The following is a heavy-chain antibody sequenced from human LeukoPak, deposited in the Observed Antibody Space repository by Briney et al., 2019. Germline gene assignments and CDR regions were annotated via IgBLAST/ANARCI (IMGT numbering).Heavy chain of an antibody. CDR2: IRSKAYGGTT. D-gene: IGHD3-22*01. CDR3: TRYLNYDSSGYYSLYYYYTDV. J-gene: IGHJ6*03. V-gene: IGHV3-49*03. Sequence: PGGSLRLSCTASGFTFGDYAMSWFRQAPGKGLEWVGFIRSKAYGGTTEYAASVKGRFTISRDDSKSIAYLQMNSLKTEDTAVYYCTRYLNYDSSGYYSLYYYYTDVWGKGTTVTVSS. CDR1: GFTFGDYA.